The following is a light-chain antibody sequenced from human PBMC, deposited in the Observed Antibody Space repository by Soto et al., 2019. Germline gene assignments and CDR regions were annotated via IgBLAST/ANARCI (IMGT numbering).Light chain of an antibody. CDR3: QQFSSYPLT. Sequence: ALTQSPGTLSLSPRERATLSCRTSQSVSSSYLAWYQQKPGQAPRLLIYDASSRATGIPDRFSGGGSGTDFTLTISRLEPEDFAVYYCQQFSSYPLTFGGGTKVDVK. V-gene: IGKV3-20*01. J-gene: IGKJ4*01. CDR1: QSVSSSY. CDR2: DAS.